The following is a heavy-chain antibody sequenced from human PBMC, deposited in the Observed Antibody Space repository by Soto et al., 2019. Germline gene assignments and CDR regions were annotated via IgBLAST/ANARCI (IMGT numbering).Heavy chain of an antibody. D-gene: IGHD6-19*01. Sequence: PSETLSLTCTVSGGSISSSSYYWGWIRQPPGKGLEWIGSIYYSGSTYYNPSLKSRVTISVDTSKNQFSLKLSSVTAADTAVYYCARLEAYGIAVAGTRDYWGQGTLVTVSS. CDR2: IYYSGST. CDR3: ARLEAYGIAVAGTRDY. V-gene: IGHV4-39*01. CDR1: GGSISSSSYY. J-gene: IGHJ4*02.